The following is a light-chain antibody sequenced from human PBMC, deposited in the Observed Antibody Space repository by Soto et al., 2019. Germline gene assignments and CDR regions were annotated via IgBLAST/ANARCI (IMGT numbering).Light chain of an antibody. CDR1: QDIGNW. J-gene: IGKJ5*01. CDR2: ASS. V-gene: IGKV1-12*01. CDR3: QQYGTSPIT. Sequence: DIQMTQSPSSVSASVGDRVNITCRATQDIGNWLAWYQQKPGKAPKLLISASSSLQSGVPSRFSGSGSGTEFTLTISSLQPEDFAVYYCQQYGTSPITFGQGTRLEIK.